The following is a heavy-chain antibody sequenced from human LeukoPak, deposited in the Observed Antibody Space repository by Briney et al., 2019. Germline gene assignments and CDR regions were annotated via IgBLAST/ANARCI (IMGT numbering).Heavy chain of an antibody. J-gene: IGHJ4*02. Sequence: GGSLRLSCAASGFIVSSNYMSWIRQAPGKGLEWVSYISSSGSTIYYADSVKGRFTISRDNAKNSLYLQMNSLRAEDTAVYYCARDWAEYSSSWPLFDYWGQGTLVTVSS. D-gene: IGHD6-13*01. V-gene: IGHV3-11*01. CDR3: ARDWAEYSSSWPLFDY. CDR2: ISSSGSTI. CDR1: GFIVSSNY.